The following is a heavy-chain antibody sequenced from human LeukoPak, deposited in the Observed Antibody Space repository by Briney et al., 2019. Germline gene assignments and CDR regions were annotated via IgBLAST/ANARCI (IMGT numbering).Heavy chain of an antibody. CDR3: ARARNNYDSSGYSALDW. V-gene: IGHV3-48*03. CDR2: ISSSGSTI. CDR1: GFTFSSYE. D-gene: IGHD3-22*01. J-gene: IGHJ4*02. Sequence: GGSLRLSCAASGFTFSSYEMNWVRQAPGKGLEWVSYISSSGSTIYYADSVKGRFTISRDNAKNSLYLQMDSLRAEDTAVYYCARARNNYDSSGYSALDWWGQGTLVTVSS.